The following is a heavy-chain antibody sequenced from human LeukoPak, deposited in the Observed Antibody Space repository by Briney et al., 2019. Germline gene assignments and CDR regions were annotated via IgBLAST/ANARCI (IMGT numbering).Heavy chain of an antibody. Sequence: RSSETLSLTCTVSGGSISSSSYYWGWIRQPPGKGLEWIGSIYYSGSTYYNPSLKGRVTISVDTSKNQFSLKLSSVTAADTAVYYCARLYCGGDCYPNKYFQHWGQGTLVTVSS. V-gene: IGHV4-39*01. J-gene: IGHJ1*01. CDR1: GGSISSSSYY. CDR2: IYYSGST. CDR3: ARLYCGGDCYPNKYFQH. D-gene: IGHD2-21*02.